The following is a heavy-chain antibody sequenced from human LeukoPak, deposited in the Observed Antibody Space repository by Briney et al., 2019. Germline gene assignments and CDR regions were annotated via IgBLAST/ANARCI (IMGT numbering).Heavy chain of an antibody. CDR2: INPSGGST. CDR3: ARAAVSPGYYFDY. V-gene: IGHV1-46*01. Sequence: ASVKVSCKASGYTFTCYYMHWVRQAPGQGLEWMGWINPSGGSTSYAQKFQGRITMTRDTSTSTVYMELSSLRSEDTAVYYCARAAVSPGYYFDYWGQGTLVTVSS. CDR1: GYTFTCYY. J-gene: IGHJ4*02.